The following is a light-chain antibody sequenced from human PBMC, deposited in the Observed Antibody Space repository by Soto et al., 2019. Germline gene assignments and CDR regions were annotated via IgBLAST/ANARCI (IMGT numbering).Light chain of an antibody. J-gene: IGKJ1*01. CDR3: QQYSSSRT. V-gene: IGKV3-15*01. CDR1: QSVSSN. CDR2: GAS. Sequence: EIVMTQSQAALVVSPGARATLSVSASQSVSSNLAWYQQKPGQSPRILIYGASTRATGIPARFSGSGSETDFTLTITRLEPEDFAVYYCQQYSSSRTLGQGTKVDIK.